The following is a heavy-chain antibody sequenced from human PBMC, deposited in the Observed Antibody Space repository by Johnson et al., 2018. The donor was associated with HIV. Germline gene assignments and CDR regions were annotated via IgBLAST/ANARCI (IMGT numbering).Heavy chain of an antibody. CDR1: GFTFSSYA. Sequence: VQLVESGVGVVQPGRSLRLSCAASGFTFSSYAMHWVRQAPGKGLEWVAVISYDGSNKYYADSVKGRFTISRDNSKNTLYLQMNSLKAEDTAVYYCAREFPITMVPGVMIGDAFDIWGQGTMVTVSS. D-gene: IGHD3-10*01. CDR2: ISYDGSNK. CDR3: AREFPITMVPGVMIGDAFDI. J-gene: IGHJ3*02. V-gene: IGHV3-30-3*01.